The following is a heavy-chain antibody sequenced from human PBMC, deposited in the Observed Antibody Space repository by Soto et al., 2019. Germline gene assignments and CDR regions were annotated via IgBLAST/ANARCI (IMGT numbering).Heavy chain of an antibody. CDR3: ASPSGYYFGLGSHDEASDM. V-gene: IGHV3-30*03. Sequence: QVNLVESGGGVVQPGRSLRLSCAASGFTFSDYGMHWVRQAPGKGLEWVAAISHDGSNKFYGDSVKGRFTISRDNSKKTLYLQMNSLRAEDTAVYYCASPSGYYFGLGSHDEASDMWGQGTGVTVFS. J-gene: IGHJ3*02. D-gene: IGHD3-10*01. CDR2: ISHDGSNK. CDR1: GFTFSDYG.